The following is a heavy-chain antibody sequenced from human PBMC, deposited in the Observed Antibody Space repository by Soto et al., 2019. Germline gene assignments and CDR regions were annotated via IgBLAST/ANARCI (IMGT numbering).Heavy chain of an antibody. V-gene: IGHV3-53*01. D-gene: IGHD6-19*01. Sequence: GGSLRLSCAASGFTVSSNYMSWVRQAPGKGLEWVSVIYSGGSTYYADSVKGRFTISRDNSKNTLYLQMNSLRAEDTAVYYCARDLYSSGWYSDYWGQGTLVTVSS. CDR3: ARDLYSSGWYSDY. CDR1: GFTVSSNY. CDR2: IYSGGST. J-gene: IGHJ4*02.